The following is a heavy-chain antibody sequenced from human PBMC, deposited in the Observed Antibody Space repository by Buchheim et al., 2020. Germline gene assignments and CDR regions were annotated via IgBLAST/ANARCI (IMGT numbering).Heavy chain of an antibody. D-gene: IGHD1-20*01. CDR3: ARDHITGVVDYYYGMDV. Sequence: QVQLQQWGAGLLKPSETLSLTCAVYGGYFSGYYWSWIRQPPGKGLEWIGYIYYSGSTNYNPSLKSRVTISVDTSKNQFSLKLSSVTAADTAVYYCARDHITGVVDYYYGMDVWGQGTT. CDR2: IYYSGST. V-gene: IGHV4-34*11. J-gene: IGHJ6*02. CDR1: GGYFSGYY.